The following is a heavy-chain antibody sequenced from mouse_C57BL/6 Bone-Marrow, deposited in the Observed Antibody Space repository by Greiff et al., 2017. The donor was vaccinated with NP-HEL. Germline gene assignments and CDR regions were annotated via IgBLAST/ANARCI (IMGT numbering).Heavy chain of an antibody. CDR1: GYAFSSYW. CDR2: IYPGDGDT. D-gene: IGHD2-3*01. V-gene: IGHV1-80*01. CDR3: AKYLDGYPWYFDV. J-gene: IGHJ1*03. Sequence: QVTLKESGAELVKPGASVKISCKASGYAFSSYWMNWVKQRPGKGLEWIGQIYPGDGDTNYNGKFKGKATLTADKSSSTAYMQLSSLTSEDSAVYFCAKYLDGYPWYFDVWGTGTTVTVSS.